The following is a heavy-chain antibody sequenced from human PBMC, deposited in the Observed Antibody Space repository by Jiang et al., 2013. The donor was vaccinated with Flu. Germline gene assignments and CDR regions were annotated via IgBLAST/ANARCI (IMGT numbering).Heavy chain of an antibody. CDR1: GFTFSTYA. V-gene: IGHV3-23*01. CDR2: ISGGGGST. CDR3: AKDLQRNAWYTGSDY. Sequence: VQLLESGGGLVQPGGSLRLSCAASGFTFSTYAMNWVRQAPGKGLEWVSAISGGGGSTYYADSVKGRFTISRDNSKNTVHLQMNSLRVEDTAIYYCAKDLQRNAWYTGSDYWGQGTLVTVSS. J-gene: IGHJ4*02. D-gene: IGHD1-26*01.